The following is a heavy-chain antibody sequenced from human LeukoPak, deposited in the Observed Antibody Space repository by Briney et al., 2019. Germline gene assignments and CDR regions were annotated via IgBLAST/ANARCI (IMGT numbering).Heavy chain of an antibody. J-gene: IGHJ4*02. CDR3: VRDYSNFVQGD. CDR1: GDSISSSHYY. Sequence: PSETLSLTCTVSGDSISSSHYYWGWIRQSPGKGLEWIGSIYSGGETHYNPSLNSRVTIFLDTSKNRFSLNLISVTATDTAVYYCVRDYSNFVQGDWGQGTLVTVCS. V-gene: IGHV4-39*02. D-gene: IGHD4-11*01. CDR2: IYSGGET.